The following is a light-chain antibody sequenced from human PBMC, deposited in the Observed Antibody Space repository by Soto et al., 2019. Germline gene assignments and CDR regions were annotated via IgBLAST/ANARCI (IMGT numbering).Light chain of an antibody. V-gene: IGLV2-8*01. Sequence: QSVLTQPPSASGSPGQSVTISCTGTSSDVGPYKYVSWYQQHPGKAPKLIIYAVNQRPSGVPDRFSGSKPGNTASLTVSGLQAEDEADYYCSAYASGNIYVFGTGTKVTVL. CDR2: AVN. CDR1: SSDVGPYKY. J-gene: IGLJ1*01. CDR3: SAYASGNIYV.